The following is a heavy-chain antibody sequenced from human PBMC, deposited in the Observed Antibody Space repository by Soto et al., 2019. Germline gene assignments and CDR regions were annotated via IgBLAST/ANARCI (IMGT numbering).Heavy chain of an antibody. CDR2: IYYSGST. CDR3: ARLNRDGPKSDHYYYYYGMDV. V-gene: IGHV4-39*01. CDR1: GGSISSSSYY. Sequence: PSETLSLTCTVSGGSISSSSYYWGWIRQPPGKGLEWIGSIYYSGSTYYNPSLKSRVTISVDTSKNQFSLKLSSVTAADTAVYYCARLNRDGPKSDHYYYYYGMDVWGQGTTVTVSS. J-gene: IGHJ6*02.